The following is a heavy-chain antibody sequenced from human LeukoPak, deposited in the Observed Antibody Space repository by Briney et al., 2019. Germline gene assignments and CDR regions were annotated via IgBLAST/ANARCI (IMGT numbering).Heavy chain of an antibody. CDR3: ARGRKWSYYGLSYFDY. CDR2: MYYSGST. J-gene: IGHJ4*02. CDR1: GGSISSYY. D-gene: IGHD1-26*01. Sequence: PSETLSLTCTVSGGSISSYYWSWIRQPPGKGLEYIGYMYYSGSTYHNPSLTSGVTISVDTSKNQFSLKLSSVTAADTAVYYCARGRKWSYYGLSYFDYWGQGTLVTVSS. V-gene: IGHV4-59*12.